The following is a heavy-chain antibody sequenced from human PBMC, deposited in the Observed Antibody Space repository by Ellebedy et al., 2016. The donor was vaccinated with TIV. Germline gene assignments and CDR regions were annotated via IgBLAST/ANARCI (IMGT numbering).Heavy chain of an antibody. CDR2: INPSGGST. Sequence: AASVKVSCKASGYTFTSYYMHWVRQAPGQGLEWMGIINPSGGSTSYAQKFQGRVTMTRDTSISTAYMELSRLRSDDTAVYYCARDGYYDSSGYYESWFDPWGQGTLATVSS. V-gene: IGHV1-46*01. D-gene: IGHD3-22*01. J-gene: IGHJ5*02. CDR1: GYTFTSYY. CDR3: ARDGYYDSSGYYESWFDP.